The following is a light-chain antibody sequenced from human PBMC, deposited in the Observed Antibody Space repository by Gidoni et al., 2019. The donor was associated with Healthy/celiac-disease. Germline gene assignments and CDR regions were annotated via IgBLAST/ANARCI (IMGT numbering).Light chain of an antibody. Sequence: DIVMTQSPDSLAVSLGERATINCKSRQSVLYSSNKKNYLAWYQQKPGQPPKLLIYWASTREAGVPDRISGSGAGKDCILTSSSLQAEDVAVYYCQQDYSTPRTFXQXTKVXIK. CDR3: QQDYSTPRT. CDR2: WAS. J-gene: IGKJ1*01. CDR1: QSVLYSSNKKNY. V-gene: IGKV4-1*01.